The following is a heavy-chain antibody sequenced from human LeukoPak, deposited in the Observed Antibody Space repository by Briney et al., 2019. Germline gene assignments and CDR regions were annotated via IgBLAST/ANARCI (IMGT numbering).Heavy chain of an antibody. Sequence: SETLSLTCTVSGYSISSGYYWGWIRQPPGKGLEWIGSIYHSGSTYYNPSLESRVTISVDTSKNQFSLKLSSVTAADTAVYYCARDGRFGGMDVWGQGTTVTVSS. D-gene: IGHD3-10*01. V-gene: IGHV4-38-2*02. CDR3: ARDGRFGGMDV. CDR2: IYHSGST. J-gene: IGHJ6*02. CDR1: GYSISSGYY.